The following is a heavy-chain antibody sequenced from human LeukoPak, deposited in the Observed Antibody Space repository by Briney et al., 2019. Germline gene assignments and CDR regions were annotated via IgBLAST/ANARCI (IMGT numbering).Heavy chain of an antibody. V-gene: IGHV4-59*08. D-gene: IGHD3-9*01. CDR2: ISYSGST. Sequence: SETLSLTCTVSGGSISSYSWSWIRQPPGKGLEWIWYISYSGSTNYNPSLKSRVTISIDTSKNQFSLKLRSVTAADTAIYYCARQGYDILTGYIDAFDIWGQGTMVTVSS. CDR1: GGSISSYS. CDR3: ARQGYDILTGYIDAFDI. J-gene: IGHJ3*02.